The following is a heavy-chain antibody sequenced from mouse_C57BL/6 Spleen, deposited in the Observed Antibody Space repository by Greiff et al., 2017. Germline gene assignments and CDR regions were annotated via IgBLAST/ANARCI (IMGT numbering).Heavy chain of an antibody. CDR1: GYTFTDYY. J-gene: IGHJ4*01. Sequence: VQLQQSGAELVRPGASVKLSCKASGYTFTDYYINWVKQRPGQGLEWIARIYPGSGNTYYNEKFKGKATLTADKSSSTAYMQLSSLTSEDSAIYFCARWDGNRYYYAMDYWGQGTSVTVSS. CDR2: IYPGSGNT. CDR3: ARWDGNRYYYAMDY. V-gene: IGHV1-76*01. D-gene: IGHD2-1*01.